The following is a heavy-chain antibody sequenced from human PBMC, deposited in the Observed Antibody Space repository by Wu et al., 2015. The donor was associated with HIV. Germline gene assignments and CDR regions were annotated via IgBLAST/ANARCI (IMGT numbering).Heavy chain of an antibody. CDR2: ISAYNGNT. CDR1: GYSFASTG. CDR3: ARGPGVVSYFDY. V-gene: IGHV1-18*01. D-gene: IGHD3-22*01. J-gene: IGHJ4*02. Sequence: QVQLVQSGAEVKKPGASVKVSCKASGYSFASTGLSWVREAPGQGLEWMGWISAYNGNTNYAQKLQGRVTMTTDTSTSTAYMELRRLRSEDAAVYYCARGPGVVSYFDYWGQGTLVTVSS.